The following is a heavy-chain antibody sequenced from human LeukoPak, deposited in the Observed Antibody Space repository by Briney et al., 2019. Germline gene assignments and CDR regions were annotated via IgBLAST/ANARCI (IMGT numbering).Heavy chain of an antibody. Sequence: ASVKVSCKASGYTFTGYYMHWVRQAPGQGLEWMGWINPNSGGTNYAQKFQGRVTMTRDTSISTAYMELSRLRSDDTAVYYCARAAYSSGWYEDYFDYWGQGTLVTVSS. D-gene: IGHD6-19*01. CDR3: ARAAYSSGWYEDYFDY. V-gene: IGHV1-2*02. J-gene: IGHJ4*02. CDR1: GYTFTGYY. CDR2: INPNSGGT.